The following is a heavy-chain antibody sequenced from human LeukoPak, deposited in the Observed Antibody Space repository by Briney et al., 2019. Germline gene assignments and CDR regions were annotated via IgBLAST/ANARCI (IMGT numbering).Heavy chain of an antibody. D-gene: IGHD3-10*01. J-gene: IGHJ4*02. CDR1: GYTFTSYD. CDR3: ARGLYGSGSHDY. CDR2: MNPNSGST. Sequence: ASVKVSCKASGYTFTSYDINWVRQATGQGLEWMGWMNPNSGSTGYAQKFQGRVTMTRNTSISTAYMELSSLRSEDTAVYYCARGLYGSGSHDYWGQGTLVTVSS. V-gene: IGHV1-8*01.